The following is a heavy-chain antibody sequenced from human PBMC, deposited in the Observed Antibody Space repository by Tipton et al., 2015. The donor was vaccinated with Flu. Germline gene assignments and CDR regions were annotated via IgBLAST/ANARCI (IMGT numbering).Heavy chain of an antibody. CDR3: ARDTIFGVAH. Sequence: LRLSCSVSGGSIESVSYYWTWIRQPPGKGLEWIGSIYYSGSTYYNPSLKSRVTISVDTSKNQFSLKLSSVTAADTAVYYCARDTIFGVAHWGQGTLVTVSS. J-gene: IGHJ4*02. CDR2: IYYSGST. CDR1: GGSIESVSYY. D-gene: IGHD3-3*01. V-gene: IGHV4-39*07.